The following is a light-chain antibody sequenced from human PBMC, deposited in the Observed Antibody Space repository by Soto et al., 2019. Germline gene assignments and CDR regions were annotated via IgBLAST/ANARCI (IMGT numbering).Light chain of an antibody. Sequence: DIVMTQSPLSLPVTPGEPASISCRSSQSLLHSNGYNYLDWYLQKPGQSPQLLIYLGSDRASGVPDRFSGSGSGTDFTLKISRVEAEDFGVYYCMQALQTPWTFGQGTEVELK. J-gene: IGKJ1*01. CDR3: MQALQTPWT. CDR2: LGS. CDR1: QSLLHSNGYNY. V-gene: IGKV2-28*01.